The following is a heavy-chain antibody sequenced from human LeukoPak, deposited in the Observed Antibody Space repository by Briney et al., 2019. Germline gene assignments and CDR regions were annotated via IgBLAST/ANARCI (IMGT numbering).Heavy chain of an antibody. CDR1: GFTFSSYE. CDR3: AKDQYGGNPQYYFDY. V-gene: IGHV3-48*03. J-gene: IGHJ4*02. CDR2: ISSSGSTI. D-gene: IGHD4-23*01. Sequence: GRSLRLSCAASGFTFSSYEMNWVRQAPGKGLEWVSYISSSGSTIYYADSVKGRFTISRDNAKDSLYLQMNSLRAEDTAVYYCAKDQYGGNPQYYFDYWGQGTLVTVSS.